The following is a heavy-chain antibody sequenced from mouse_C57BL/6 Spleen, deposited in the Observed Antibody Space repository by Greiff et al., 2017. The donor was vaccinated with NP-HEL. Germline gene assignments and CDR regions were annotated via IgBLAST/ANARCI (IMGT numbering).Heavy chain of an antibody. CDR3: ARRAIGDY. CDR1: GYTFTDYY. D-gene: IGHD3-1*01. CDR2: INPNNGGT. Sequence: EVQLQESGPELVKPGASVKISCKASGYTFTDYYMNWVKQSHGKSLEWIGDINPNNGGTSYNQKFKGKATLTVDKSSSTAYMELRSLTSEDSAVYYCARRAIGDYWGQGTSVTVSS. V-gene: IGHV1-26*01. J-gene: IGHJ4*01.